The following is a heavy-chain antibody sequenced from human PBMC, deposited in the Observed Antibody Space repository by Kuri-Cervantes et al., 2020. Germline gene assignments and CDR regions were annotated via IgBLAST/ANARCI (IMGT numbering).Heavy chain of an antibody. Sequence: GESLKISCAASGFTFSSYAMHWVRQAPGKGLEWVAVISYDGSNKYYADSVKGRFIISRDNSKNTLYLQMNSLRAEDTAVYYCASHRVGSDYWGQGTLVTVSS. J-gene: IGHJ4*02. CDR3: ASHRVGSDY. CDR1: GFTFSSYA. V-gene: IGHV3-30-3*01. CDR2: ISYDGSNK. D-gene: IGHD3-10*01.